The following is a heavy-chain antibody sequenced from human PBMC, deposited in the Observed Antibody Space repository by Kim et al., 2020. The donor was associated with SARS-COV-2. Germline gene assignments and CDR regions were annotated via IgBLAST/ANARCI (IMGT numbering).Heavy chain of an antibody. CDR3: ARDLFDDYVWGSSPEDAFDI. CDR1: GGSISSGSYY. D-gene: IGHD3-16*01. V-gene: IGHV4-61*02. Sequence: SETLSLTCTVSGGSISSGSYYWSWIRQPAGKGLEWIGRIYTSGSTNYNPSLKSRVTISVDTSKNQFSLKLSSVTAADTAVYYCARDLFDDYVWGSSPEDAFDIWGQGTMVTVSS. CDR2: IYTSGST. J-gene: IGHJ3*02.